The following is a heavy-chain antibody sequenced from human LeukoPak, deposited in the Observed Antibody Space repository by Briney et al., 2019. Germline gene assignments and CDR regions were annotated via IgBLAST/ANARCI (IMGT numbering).Heavy chain of an antibody. J-gene: IGHJ4*02. CDR3: ARLPTATLMFDY. CDR1: GGSISSSSYY. D-gene: IGHD5-18*01. V-gene: IGHV4-39*01. Sequence: SETLSLTCTVSGGSISSSSYYWGWIRQPPGKGLEWIGNIYYSGSTYCNPSLKGRVTISVDTSKNQFSLKLSSVTAADTAVFYCARLPTATLMFDYWGQGTLVTVSS. CDR2: IYYSGST.